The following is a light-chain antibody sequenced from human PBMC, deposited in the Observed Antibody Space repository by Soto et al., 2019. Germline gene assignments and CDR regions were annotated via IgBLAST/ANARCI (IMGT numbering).Light chain of an antibody. CDR1: QDIIYY. Sequence: DLPMTQSPSSLSASVGDRVTITCQASQDIIYYLNWYQQKPGRAPKLLIYDASNLEEGVPSRFSGSGSGTVYTFTISRLQPEDVATYYCQQYDNLPLTFGGGTKVEI. V-gene: IGKV1-33*01. CDR3: QQYDNLPLT. CDR2: DAS. J-gene: IGKJ4*01.